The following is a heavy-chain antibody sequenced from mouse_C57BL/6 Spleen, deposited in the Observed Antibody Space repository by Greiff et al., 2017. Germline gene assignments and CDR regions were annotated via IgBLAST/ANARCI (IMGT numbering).Heavy chain of an antibody. CDR1: GYTFTEYT. Sequence: LQESGAELVKPGASVKLSCKASGYTFTEYTIHWVKQRSGQGLEWIGWFYPGSGSIKYNEKFKDKATLTADKSSSTGYMELSRLTSEDSAVYYCAALERWGRGPGTFDYWGQGTTLTVSA. CDR3: AALERWGRGPGTFDY. V-gene: IGHV1-62-2*01. CDR2: FYPGSGSI. J-gene: IGHJ2*01. D-gene: IGHD2-3*01.